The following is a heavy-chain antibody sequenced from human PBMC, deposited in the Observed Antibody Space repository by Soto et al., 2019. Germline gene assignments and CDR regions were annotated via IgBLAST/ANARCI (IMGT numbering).Heavy chain of an antibody. V-gene: IGHV4-31*03. CDR1: GGSISSGGYY. CDR3: ARDIYDSSGYYHNWFDP. CDR2: IYYSGST. Sequence: SETLSITCTVSGGSISSGGYYWSWIRQLPGQGLEWIGYIYYSGSTYYNPSLKSRVTISVDTSKNQFSLKLSSVTAADTAVYYCARDIYDSSGYYHNWFDPWGQGTLVTVSS. D-gene: IGHD3-22*01. J-gene: IGHJ5*02.